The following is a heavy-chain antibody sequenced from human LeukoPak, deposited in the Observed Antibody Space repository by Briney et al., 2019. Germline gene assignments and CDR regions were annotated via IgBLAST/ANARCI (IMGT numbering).Heavy chain of an antibody. J-gene: IGHJ4*02. Sequence: GGSLRLSCAASGFTFSSYAMSWVRQAPGKGLEWVSAISGSGGSTYYADSVKGRSTISRDNSKNTLYLQMNSLRAEDTAVYYCAKDHSNTAYYYDSSGHYYFDYWGQGTLVTVSS. CDR1: GFTFSSYA. CDR3: AKDHSNTAYYYDSSGHYYFDY. CDR2: ISGSGGST. V-gene: IGHV3-23*01. D-gene: IGHD3-22*01.